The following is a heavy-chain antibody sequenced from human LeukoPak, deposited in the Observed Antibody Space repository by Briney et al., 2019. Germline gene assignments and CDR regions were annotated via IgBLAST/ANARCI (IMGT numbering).Heavy chain of an antibody. Sequence: PSETLSLTCAIYVGSFSGYYWSWIRQPPGKGLEWIGEINHSGSTNYNPSLKSRVTISVDTSKNQFSLKLSSVTAADTAVYYCARIMGRLGFVPWGQGTLVTVSS. J-gene: IGHJ5*02. CDR1: VGSFSGYY. D-gene: IGHD3-10*01. V-gene: IGHV4-34*01. CDR3: ARIMGRLGFVP. CDR2: INHSGST.